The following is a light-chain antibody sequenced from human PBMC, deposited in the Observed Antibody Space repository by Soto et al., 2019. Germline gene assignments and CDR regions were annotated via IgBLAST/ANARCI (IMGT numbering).Light chain of an antibody. CDR1: QRIDNY. J-gene: IGKJ1*01. Sequence: DTPMTQSPSSLSASVGDRVTITCRASQRIDNYLNWYQQEAGKAPKLLIYAASHLQNGVPSRFSGSGSGTDFTLTISSLQPEDFATYYCQQSYVTPWTFGQGTKVEMK. V-gene: IGKV1-39*01. CDR3: QQSYVTPWT. CDR2: AAS.